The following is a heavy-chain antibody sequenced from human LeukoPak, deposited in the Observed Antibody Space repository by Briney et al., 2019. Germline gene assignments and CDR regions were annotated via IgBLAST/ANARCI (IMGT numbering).Heavy chain of an antibody. CDR2: ISGSGGST. V-gene: IGHV3-23*01. D-gene: IGHD1-26*01. CDR3: AKDWDRGVGATSDY. Sequence: PGRSLRLSCAASGFTFSSYAMHWVRQAPGKGLEWVSAISGSGGSTYYADSVKGRFTISRDNSKNTLYLQMNSVRAADTAVYYCAKDWDRGVGATSDYWGQGTLVTVSS. CDR1: GFTFSSYA. J-gene: IGHJ4*02.